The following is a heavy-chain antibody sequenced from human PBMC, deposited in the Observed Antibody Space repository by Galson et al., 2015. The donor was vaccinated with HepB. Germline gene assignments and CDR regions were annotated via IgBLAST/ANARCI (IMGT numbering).Heavy chain of an antibody. J-gene: IGHJ4*02. CDR3: ARAPWLDYGDY. Sequence: TSYGIGWVRQAPGQGLEWMGWISAYNGNTNYAQKLQGRVTMTTDTSTSTAYMELRSLRSDDTAVYYCARAPWLDYGDYWGQGTLVTVSS. D-gene: IGHD5-12*01. CDR1: TSYG. V-gene: IGHV1-18*01. CDR2: ISAYNGNT.